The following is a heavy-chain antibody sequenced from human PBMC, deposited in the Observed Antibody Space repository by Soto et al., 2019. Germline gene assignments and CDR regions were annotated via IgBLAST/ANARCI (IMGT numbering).Heavy chain of an antibody. V-gene: IGHV3-66*01. CDR3: ARDTAGNSSSWYYYYYGMDV. J-gene: IGHJ6*02. D-gene: IGHD6-13*01. CDR1: GFTVSSNY. Sequence: GGSLRLSCAASGFTVSSNYMSWVRQAPGKGLEWVSVIYSGGSTYYADSVKGRFTISRDNSKNTLYLQMNSLRAEDTAVYYCARDTAGNSSSWYYYYYGMDVWGQGTTVTVSS. CDR2: IYSGGST.